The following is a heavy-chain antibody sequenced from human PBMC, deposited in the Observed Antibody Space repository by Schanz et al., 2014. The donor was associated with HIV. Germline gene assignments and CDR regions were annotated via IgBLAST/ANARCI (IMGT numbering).Heavy chain of an antibody. CDR2: IIPLFGAT. D-gene: IGHD2-15*01. Sequence: QVQLVQSGAEVKKPGASVKVSCKASGYTFTRYDINWVRQAPGRGLEWMGGIIPLFGATNYAPKFQDRVTIIADEAASTAYMELNSLRSEDTAVYYCARGRFCSGGSCYHDYWGQGTLVTVSS. J-gene: IGHJ4*02. CDR1: GYTFTRYD. V-gene: IGHV1-69*01. CDR3: ARGRFCSGGSCYHDY.